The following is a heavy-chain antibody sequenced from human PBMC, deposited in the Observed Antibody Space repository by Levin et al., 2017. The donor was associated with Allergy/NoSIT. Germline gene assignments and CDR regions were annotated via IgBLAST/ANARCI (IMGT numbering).Heavy chain of an antibody. CDR2: ISSSGQNT. V-gene: IGHV3-23*01. D-gene: IGHD6-19*01. CDR3: AKWQSRGWFSPFDH. Sequence: GGSLRLSCAASGFTSRFTFSNYGMSWVRQAPGKGLEWVSGISSSGQNTYYAESVKGRFTVSRDNSGDTLNLHMDSLTAVDTAIYYCAKWQSRGWFSPFDHWGQGTMVTVSS. CDR1: GFTSRFTFSNYG. J-gene: IGHJ3*01.